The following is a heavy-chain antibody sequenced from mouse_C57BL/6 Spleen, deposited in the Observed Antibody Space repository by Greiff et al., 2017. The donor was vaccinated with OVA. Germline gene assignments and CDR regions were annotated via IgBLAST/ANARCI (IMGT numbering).Heavy chain of an antibody. V-gene: IGHV5-17*01. D-gene: IGHD1-1*01. CDR2: ISSGSSTI. Sequence: EVHLVESGGGLVKPGGSLKLSCAASGFTFSDYGMHWVRQAPEKGLEWVAYISSGSSTIYYADTVKGRFTISRDNAKNTLFLQMTSLRSEDTAMYYCARSYYYGSRYEAWFAYWGQGTLVTVSA. J-gene: IGHJ3*01. CDR3: ARSYYYGSRYEAWFAY. CDR1: GFTFSDYG.